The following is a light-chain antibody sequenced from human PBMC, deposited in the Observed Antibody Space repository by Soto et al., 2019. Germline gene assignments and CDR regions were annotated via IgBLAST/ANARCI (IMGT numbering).Light chain of an antibody. Sequence: EIVMTQSPATLSVSPGERATLSCRASQSVSNNVAWYQQKPGQAPSLLIYGASTRATGIPVRFSGSGFGTEFTLTISSLQSEDSAVYYCPQYNNWPQPGVTFGGGTKVEIK. CDR3: PQYNNWPQPGVT. J-gene: IGKJ4*01. CDR2: GAS. V-gene: IGKV3-15*01. CDR1: QSVSNN.